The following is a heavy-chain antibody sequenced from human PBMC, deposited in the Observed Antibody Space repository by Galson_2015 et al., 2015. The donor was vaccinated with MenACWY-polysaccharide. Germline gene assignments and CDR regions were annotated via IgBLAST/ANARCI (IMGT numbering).Heavy chain of an antibody. CDR3: ARVTSVIRGVISN. CDR1: GGSTNAYY. D-gene: IGHD3-10*01. V-gene: IGHV4-59*01. J-gene: IGHJ4*02. Sequence: SETLSLTCTVSGGSTNAYYLSWIRQPPGKGLEWIGYIYKSGSTSYNPSLESRVTISVDTSKNRFSLKLNSVTAADTAVYYCARVTSVIRGVISNWGQGTLVTVSS. CDR2: IYKSGST.